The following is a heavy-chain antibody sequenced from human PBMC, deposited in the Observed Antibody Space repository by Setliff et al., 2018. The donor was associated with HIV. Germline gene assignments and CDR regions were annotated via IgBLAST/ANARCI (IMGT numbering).Heavy chain of an antibody. J-gene: IGHJ4*02. CDR3: AREVVPTSEYHTFDS. V-gene: IGHV1-18*04. CDR1: GYTFTNYG. D-gene: IGHD6-6*01. Sequence: ASVKVSCKASGYTFTNYGISWLRQAPGQGLEWMGWISGYNSDTKYAEKVQGRVTMTTDTSTGPAYMELRSLRSDDTAVYYCAREVVPTSEYHTFDSWGQGSLVTVSS. CDR2: ISGYNSDT.